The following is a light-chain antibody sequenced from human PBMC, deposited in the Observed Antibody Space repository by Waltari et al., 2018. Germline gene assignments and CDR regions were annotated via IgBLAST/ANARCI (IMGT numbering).Light chain of an antibody. J-gene: IGKJ1*01. CDR3: QHFGDKPWT. CDR1: QTVNRDY. V-gene: IGKV3-20*01. CDR2: ASS. Sequence: EIVLTQSPGTLSLSPGERATLSCRASQTVNRDYLAWYQQKPGQAPRLLIYASSTRATGIPDRFGGSGSATDFTLTISRLEPEDFAVYYCQHFGDKPWTFGQGTKVEV.